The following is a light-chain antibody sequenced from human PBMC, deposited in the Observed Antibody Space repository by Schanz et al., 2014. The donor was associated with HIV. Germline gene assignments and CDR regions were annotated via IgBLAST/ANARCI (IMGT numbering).Light chain of an antibody. J-gene: IGLJ1*01. CDR2: NFS. CDR3: SSYTSSSTQV. CDR1: SSGPPPKPN. V-gene: IGLV2-14*03. Sequence: QSALTQPTSVSGAPGQSITISCTGTSSGPPPKPNTPHPPPRPATAPQLTIYNFSHRPSAIPNRSSGSKSGNTASLTISGLRAEDESDYYCSSYTSSSTQVFGTGTKLTVL.